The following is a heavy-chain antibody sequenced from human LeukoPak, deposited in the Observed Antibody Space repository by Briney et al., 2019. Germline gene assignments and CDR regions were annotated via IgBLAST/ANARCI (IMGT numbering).Heavy chain of an antibody. CDR3: TTDILTGYYSNRFDF. CDR2: IKSKNEGGTT. CDR1: GFTFSNAW. D-gene: IGHD3-9*01. J-gene: IGHJ4*02. V-gene: IGHV3-15*01. Sequence: GGSLRLSCAASGFTFSNAWLSWVRQVPGKGLQWVGRIKSKNEGGTTDYAAPVKGRFTISRDDSKNTVHLQMNSLKTEDTAVYYCTTDILTGYYSNRFDFWGQGTLVTVSS.